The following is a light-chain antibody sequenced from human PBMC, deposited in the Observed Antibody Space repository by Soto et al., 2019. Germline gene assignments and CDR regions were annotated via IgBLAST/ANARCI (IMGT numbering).Light chain of an antibody. CDR3: QQYNNWPRAT. CDR2: DTS. Sequence: EIVMTQSPATLSVSPGERVTLSCRASQSVSNKLGWYQHKPGQAPRLLIYDTSTRAAGTPARFTGSGSGTDFTLTISSLQSEDFGVYYCQQYNNWPRATFGGGTKVDIK. J-gene: IGKJ4*01. V-gene: IGKV3-15*01. CDR1: QSVSNK.